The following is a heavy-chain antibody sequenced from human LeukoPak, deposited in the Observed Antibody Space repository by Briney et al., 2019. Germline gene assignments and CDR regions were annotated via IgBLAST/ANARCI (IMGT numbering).Heavy chain of an antibody. CDR3: ARELPRSGSSFRFFDY. V-gene: IGHV1-18*01. CDR2: ISPHNGNT. Sequence: ASVKVSCKASGYTFTTYAMSCVRQAPGQGLEWMGWISPHNGNTNYAQKLQGRVTMTTDTSTSTAYMELRSLRSDDTAVYYCARELPRSGSSFRFFDYWGQGTLVTVSS. CDR1: GYTFTTYA. J-gene: IGHJ4*02. D-gene: IGHD6-6*01.